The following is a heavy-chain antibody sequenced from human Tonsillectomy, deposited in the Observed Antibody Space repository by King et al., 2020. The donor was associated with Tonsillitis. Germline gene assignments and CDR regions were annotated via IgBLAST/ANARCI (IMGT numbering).Heavy chain of an antibody. CDR3: ARDRGVLWLGGGEDWFDP. D-gene: IGHD3-10*01. Sequence: QLQESGPGLVKPSETLFLTCTVSGGSISNYYWSWIRQPAGKGLEWIGRIYTSGSTDYNPSLKSRLTMSVDTSKNQFSLKLKSVTAADTAVYYCARDRGVLWLGGGEDWFDPWGQGTLVTVSS. V-gene: IGHV4-4*07. CDR1: GGSISNYY. J-gene: IGHJ5*02. CDR2: IYTSGST.